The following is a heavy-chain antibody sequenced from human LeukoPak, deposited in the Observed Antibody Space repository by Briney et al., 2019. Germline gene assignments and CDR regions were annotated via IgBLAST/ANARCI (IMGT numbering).Heavy chain of an antibody. CDR2: IYYSGST. Sequence: SETLSLTCTVSGGSISSYYWSWIRQPPGKGLEWIGYIYYSGSTNYNPSLKSRVTISVDTSKNQFSLKLSSVTAADTAVYYCARDAYGSGSPYPFFDYWGQGTLVTVSS. V-gene: IGHV4-59*12. CDR1: GGSISSYY. J-gene: IGHJ4*02. CDR3: ARDAYGSGSPYPFFDY. D-gene: IGHD3-10*01.